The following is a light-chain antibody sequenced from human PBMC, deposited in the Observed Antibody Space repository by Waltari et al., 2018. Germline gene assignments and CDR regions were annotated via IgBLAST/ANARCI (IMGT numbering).Light chain of an antibody. Sequence: QSALTQPPSVSGSPTQSITISCTGTSSDIGAYNYVSWYQQHSGKAPKLVIFGVSDRPTGVSNRFSGSKSGNTASLTISGLQAEDEADYYCISFTSSNTWVFGGGTRVTVL. CDR3: ISFTSSNTWV. V-gene: IGLV2-14*01. CDR2: GVS. CDR1: SSDIGAYNY. J-gene: IGLJ3*02.